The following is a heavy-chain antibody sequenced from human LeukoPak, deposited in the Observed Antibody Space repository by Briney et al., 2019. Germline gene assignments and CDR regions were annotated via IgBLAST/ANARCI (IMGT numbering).Heavy chain of an antibody. CDR2: IYHGDSDT. J-gene: IGHJ3*02. D-gene: IGHD6-13*01. CDR1: GYSFTSYW. CDR3: ASIRAGRGAAAGYDAFDI. V-gene: IGHV5-51*01. Sequence: GESLKISWKGSGYSFTSYWIGWVRQMPGKGLEWMGIIYHGDSDTRYSPSFQGQVTISADKSISTAYLQWSRLKASDTAMYYCASIRAGRGAAAGYDAFDIWGQGTMVTVSS.